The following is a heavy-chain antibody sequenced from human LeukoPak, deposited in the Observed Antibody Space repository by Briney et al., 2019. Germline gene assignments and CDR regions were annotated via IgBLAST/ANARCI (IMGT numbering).Heavy chain of an antibody. CDR1: GFTFSSYW. CDR2: INSDGSST. Sequence: PGGSLRLSCAASGFTFSSYWMHRVRQAPGKGLVWVSRINSDGSSTSYADSVKGRFTISRDNAKNTLYLQMNSLRAEDTAVYYCARETGSKYSRANFDYWGQGTLVTVSS. D-gene: IGHD6-6*01. J-gene: IGHJ4*02. V-gene: IGHV3-74*01. CDR3: ARETGSKYSRANFDY.